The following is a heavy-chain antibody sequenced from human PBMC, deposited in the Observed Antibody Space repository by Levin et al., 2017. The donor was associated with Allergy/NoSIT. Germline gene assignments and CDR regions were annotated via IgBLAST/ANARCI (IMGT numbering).Heavy chain of an antibody. V-gene: IGHV4-39*01. CDR1: GGSISSSTYF. Sequence: PSETLSLTCTVSGGSISSSTYFWGWIRQPPGKGLEWIGSIYYSGITYYNPSLKSRVTMSVDTSKSQFSLKVTSVTAADTAVYYCARHRGGSGNSGDFDIWGQGTVVTVSS. CDR2: IYYSGIT. J-gene: IGHJ3*02. D-gene: IGHD3-10*01. CDR3: ARHRGGSGNSGDFDI.